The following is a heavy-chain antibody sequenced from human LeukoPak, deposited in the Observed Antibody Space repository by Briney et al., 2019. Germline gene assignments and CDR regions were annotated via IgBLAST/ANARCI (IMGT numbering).Heavy chain of an antibody. D-gene: IGHD5-12*01. CDR3: ARDDSGYDGYFDY. Sequence: PGGSLRLSCAASGFTFSSYGMHWVRQAPGKGLEWVAVIWYDGSNKYYADSVKGRFTISRDNSKNTLYLQMNSLRAEDTAVYYCARDDSGYDGYFDYWGQGTLVTVSS. J-gene: IGHJ4*02. V-gene: IGHV3-33*01. CDR2: IWYDGSNK. CDR1: GFTFSSYG.